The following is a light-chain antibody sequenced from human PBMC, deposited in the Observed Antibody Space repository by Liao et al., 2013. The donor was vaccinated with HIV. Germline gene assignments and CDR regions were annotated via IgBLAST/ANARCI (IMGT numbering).Light chain of an antibody. CDR3: QVWDSSSDHWV. Sequence: SYVLTQPPSVSVAPGETATITCGGNNIGGKSVHWYQQRPGQAPVLVIYYDKDRPSGIPERFSGSNSGNTATLTISRVEAGDEADYYCQVWDSSSDHWVFGGGTKLTVL. V-gene: IGLV3-21*04. CDR2: YDK. CDR1: NIGGKS. J-gene: IGLJ3*02.